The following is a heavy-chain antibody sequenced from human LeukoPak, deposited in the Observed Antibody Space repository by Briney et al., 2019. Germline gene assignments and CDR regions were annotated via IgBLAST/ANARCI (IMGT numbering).Heavy chain of an antibody. CDR2: INHSGST. CDR1: GGSFSGYY. V-gene: IGHV4-34*01. D-gene: IGHD3-22*01. CDR3: ARKDGDDSSGYYPH. Sequence: PSEALSLTCAVYGGSFSGYYWSWIRQPPGKGLEWIGEINHSGSTNYNPSLKSRVTISVDTSKNQFSLKLSSVTAADTAVYYCARKDGDDSSGYYPHWGQGTLVTVSS. J-gene: IGHJ4*02.